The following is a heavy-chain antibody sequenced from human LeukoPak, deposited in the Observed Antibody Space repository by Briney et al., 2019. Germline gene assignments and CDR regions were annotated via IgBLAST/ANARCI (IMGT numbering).Heavy chain of an antibody. CDR3: AREFWLENDSSGYYPNWFDP. V-gene: IGHV3-33*01. CDR1: GFTFSSYG. D-gene: IGHD3-22*01. CDR2: IWYDGSNK. Sequence: GGSLRLSCAASGFTFSSYGMHWVRQAPGKGLEWVAVIWYDGSNKYYADSVKGRFTISRDNSKNTLYLQMNSLRAEDTAVYYCAREFWLENDSSGYYPNWFDPWGQGTLVTVSS. J-gene: IGHJ5*02.